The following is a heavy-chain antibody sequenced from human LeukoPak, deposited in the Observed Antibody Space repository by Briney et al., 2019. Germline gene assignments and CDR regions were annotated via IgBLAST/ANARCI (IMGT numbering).Heavy chain of an antibody. D-gene: IGHD1-26*01. Sequence: PGGSLRLSCAASGFTFSSYGMHWVRQAPGKGLEWVAVIWYDGSNKYYADSVKGRFTVSRDNSKSTLFLQMNSLRGEDTAVYNCARYGRFLDYWGQGTLVTVSS. CDR1: GFTFSSYG. CDR2: IWYDGSNK. J-gene: IGHJ4*02. CDR3: ARYGRFLDY. V-gene: IGHV3-33*01.